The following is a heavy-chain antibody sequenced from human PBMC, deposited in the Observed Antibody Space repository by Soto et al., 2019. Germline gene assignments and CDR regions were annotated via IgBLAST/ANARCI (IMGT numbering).Heavy chain of an antibody. Sequence: SETLSLTCIVSGDSVSSYYWSWIRQPPGKGLEWIGYISYSGTTKYNPSLESRVTISVDRSKNQFSLKLNSVTAADTAVYYCARGVNYYDSSGSSWFDPWGQGTLVTVSS. D-gene: IGHD3-22*01. CDR1: GDSVSSYY. CDR3: ARGVNYYDSSGSSWFDP. J-gene: IGHJ5*02. CDR2: ISYSGTT. V-gene: IGHV4-59*02.